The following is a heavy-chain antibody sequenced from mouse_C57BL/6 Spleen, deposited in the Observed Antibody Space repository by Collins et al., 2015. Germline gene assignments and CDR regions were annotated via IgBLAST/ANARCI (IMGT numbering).Heavy chain of an antibody. Sequence: QIQLVQSGPELKKPGETVKISCKASGYTFTDYSMHWVKQAPGKGLKWMGWINTETGEPTYADDFKGRFAFSLETSASTAYLQINNLKNEDTATYFCARDYGYRGAYWGQGTLVTVSA. J-gene: IGHJ3*01. V-gene: IGHV9-2-1*01. D-gene: IGHD1-2*01. CDR1: GYTFTDYS. CDR3: ARDYGYRGAY. CDR2: INTETGEP.